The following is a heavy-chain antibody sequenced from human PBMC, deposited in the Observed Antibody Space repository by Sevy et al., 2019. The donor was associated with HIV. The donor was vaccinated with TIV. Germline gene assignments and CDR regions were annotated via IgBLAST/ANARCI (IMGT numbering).Heavy chain of an antibody. V-gene: IGHV1-8*01. D-gene: IGHD1-26*01. J-gene: IGHJ6*02. CDR1: GYTFTNYD. CDR3: ARGPNSGRYRDYYYYYGMDV. Sequence: ASVKVSCKASGYTFTNYDINWVRQATGQGLEWMGWMSPNSGKTGYAQKFQGRVTMTRNPSISTAYMELSSLGSEDTAVYYCARGPNSGRYRDYYYYYGMDVWGQGTAVTVSS. CDR2: MSPNSGKT.